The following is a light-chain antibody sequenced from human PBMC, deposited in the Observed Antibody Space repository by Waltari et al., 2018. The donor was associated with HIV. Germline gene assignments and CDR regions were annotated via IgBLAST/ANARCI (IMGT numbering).Light chain of an antibody. Sequence: DIHITQSPSSLSASIGDRVTITCRTSQHVDKYLNRYQQRPGKAPRLLVFTASTLHTGVPSRFNATVSGTTFSLAIASLQPDDIATYYCQQTFTLPLTFGGGTKLEI. V-gene: IGKV1-39*01. CDR3: QQTFTLPLT. J-gene: IGKJ4*01. CDR2: TAS. CDR1: QHVDKY.